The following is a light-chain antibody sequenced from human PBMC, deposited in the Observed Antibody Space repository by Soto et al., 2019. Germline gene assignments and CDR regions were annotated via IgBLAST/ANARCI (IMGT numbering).Light chain of an antibody. CDR1: KMGDKY. J-gene: IGLJ3*02. Sequence: SYELTQPPSVSVSPGQTASITCSGDKMGDKYASWFQQKSGQSPVLVIYQDDKRPSGIPERFSGSNSGSTATLTISGTQAMDEADYYCQAWDTNTAVFGGGTKVTVL. V-gene: IGLV3-1*01. CDR2: QDD. CDR3: QAWDTNTAV.